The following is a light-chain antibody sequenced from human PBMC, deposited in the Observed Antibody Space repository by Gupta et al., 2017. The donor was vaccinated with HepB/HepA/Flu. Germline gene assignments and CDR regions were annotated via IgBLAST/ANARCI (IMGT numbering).Light chain of an antibody. Sequence: QSALTQIASVSGSPGQSITISCTGTSSDVGGFDYVSWYQQYPGKAPKVMIYDVSNRPSGISNRFSGSKSGNTASLTISGLQAEDEADYYCSSYTSGSTLVVFGGGTKLTVL. CDR3: SSYTSGSTLVV. V-gene: IGLV2-14*01. CDR1: SSDVGGFDY. CDR2: DVS. J-gene: IGLJ2*01.